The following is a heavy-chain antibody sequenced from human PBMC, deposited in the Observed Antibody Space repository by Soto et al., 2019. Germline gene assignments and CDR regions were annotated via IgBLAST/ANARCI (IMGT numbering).Heavy chain of an antibody. CDR3: ARGKGMEENYYYYGMDI. CDR2: INGGTGQT. V-gene: IGHV1-3*01. J-gene: IGHJ6*02. Sequence: ASVKVSCKASGYTFSTYAMHWVRQAPGQSLEWMGWINGGTGQTRYSQRFQDRVTITRDTSASTAYMEWTSLTSEDTAVYYCARGKGMEENYYYYGMDIWGQGTTVT. D-gene: IGHD1-1*01. CDR1: GYTFSTYA.